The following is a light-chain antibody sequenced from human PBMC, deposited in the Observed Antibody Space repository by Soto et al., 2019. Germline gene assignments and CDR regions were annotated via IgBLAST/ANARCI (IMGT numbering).Light chain of an antibody. J-gene: IGKJ5*01. Sequence: DIQMTQSPSSLSASVGDRVTITCRASQSTSTYLNWYQQKPGKAPKLLIHSASTLQSGVPSRFSGGGSGTDFTLTISSLQPEDFATYYCQQSYRTPITFGQGTRLEIK. CDR3: QQSYRTPIT. V-gene: IGKV1-39*01. CDR2: SAS. CDR1: QSTSTY.